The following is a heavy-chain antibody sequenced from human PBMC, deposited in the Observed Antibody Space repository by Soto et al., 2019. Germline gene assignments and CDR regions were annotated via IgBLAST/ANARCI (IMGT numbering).Heavy chain of an antibody. CDR2: ISSSSSYI. Sequence: WGSLRLSCAASGFTVSSYSMNWVRQAPGKGLEWVSSISSSSSYIYYADSVKGRFTISRDNAKNSLYLQMNSLRAEDTAVYYCAREEYYYDSSGYYWDYFDYWGQGTLVTVSS. D-gene: IGHD3-22*01. CDR1: GFTVSSYS. CDR3: AREEYYYDSSGYYWDYFDY. V-gene: IGHV3-21*01. J-gene: IGHJ4*02.